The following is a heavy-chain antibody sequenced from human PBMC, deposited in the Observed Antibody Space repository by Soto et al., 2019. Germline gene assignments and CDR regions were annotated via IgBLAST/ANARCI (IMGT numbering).Heavy chain of an antibody. D-gene: IGHD2-8*02. Sequence: QVQLVDCGGGVVQPGRSLRLSCAVSGFTVSTYGMHWVRQAPGKGLEWVAVISRDGGTKYYADSVKGRFTISRDNSRNTLFLEMNSLRGDDMAVYYCTGEVASGYWGQGTLVTVSS. V-gene: IGHV3-30*03. CDR2: ISRDGGTK. CDR1: GFTVSTYG. J-gene: IGHJ4*02. CDR3: TGEVASGY.